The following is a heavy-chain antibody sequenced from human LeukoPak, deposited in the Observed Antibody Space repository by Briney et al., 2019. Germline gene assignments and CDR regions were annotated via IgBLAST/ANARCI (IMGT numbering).Heavy chain of an antibody. Sequence: GGSLRLSCAASGFTFDDYAMHWVRQAPGKGLEWVSGISWNSGSIGYADSVKGRFTISRDNAKNSLYLQMNSLRAEDTALYYCAKDIPGYSYGFDYWGQGTLVTVSS. V-gene: IGHV3-9*01. CDR3: AKDIPGYSYGFDY. J-gene: IGHJ4*02. CDR1: GFTFDDYA. CDR2: ISWNSGSI. D-gene: IGHD5-18*01.